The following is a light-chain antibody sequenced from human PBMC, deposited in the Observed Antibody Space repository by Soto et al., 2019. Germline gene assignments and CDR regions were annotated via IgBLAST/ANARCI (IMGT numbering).Light chain of an antibody. Sequence: QPVLTQPPSASGTPGQRVTISCSGSSSNIGSNYVYWYQQLPGTAPKLLIYRNDQRPSGVPDRFSGSKSSTSASLAISGLRSDDEADYYCAAWDDSLSGVVFGGGTKLTVL. CDR3: AAWDDSLSGVV. CDR2: RND. V-gene: IGLV1-47*01. J-gene: IGLJ3*02. CDR1: SSNIGSNY.